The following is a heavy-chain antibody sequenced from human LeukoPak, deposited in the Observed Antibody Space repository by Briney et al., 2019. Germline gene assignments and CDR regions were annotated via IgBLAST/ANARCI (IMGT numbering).Heavy chain of an antibody. CDR3: ARVRGKSSYYGMDV. CDR2: INPNSGGT. CDR1: GYTFTGYY. D-gene: IGHD4-23*01. V-gene: IGHV1-2*02. Sequence: EASVKVSCKASGYTFTGYYMHWVRQAPGQGLEWMGWINPNSGGTNYAQKFQGRVTMTRDTSISTAYMELSRLRSDDTAVYYCARVRGKSSYYGMDVWGQGTTVTVSS. J-gene: IGHJ6*02.